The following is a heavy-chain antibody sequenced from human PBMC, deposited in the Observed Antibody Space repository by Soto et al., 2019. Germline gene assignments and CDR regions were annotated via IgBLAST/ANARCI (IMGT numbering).Heavy chain of an antibody. J-gene: IGHJ6*03. CDR2: ISSSSSYI. Sequence: EVQLGESGGGLVKPGGSLRLSCAASGFTFSSYSMNWVRQAPGKGLEWVSSISSSSSYIYYADSVKGRFTISRDNAKNSLYLQMNSLRAEDTAVYYCARANAPLVEAYYYMDVWGKGTTVTVSS. D-gene: IGHD2-15*01. V-gene: IGHV3-21*01. CDR1: GFTFSSYS. CDR3: ARANAPLVEAYYYMDV.